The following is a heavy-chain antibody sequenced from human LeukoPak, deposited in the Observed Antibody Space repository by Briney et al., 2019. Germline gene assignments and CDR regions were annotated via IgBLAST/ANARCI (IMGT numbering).Heavy chain of an antibody. CDR2: INPNSGGT. Sequence: GASVKVSCKASGYTFTGYYIHWVRQAPGQGLEWMGWINPNSGGTNYAQKLQGRVTMTTDTSTSTAYMELRSLRSDDTAVYYCARSGPPLRFLTHYYYYYMDVWGKGTTVTVSS. CDR3: ARSGPPLRFLTHYYYYYMDV. D-gene: IGHD3-3*01. CDR1: GYTFTGYY. J-gene: IGHJ6*03. V-gene: IGHV1-2*02.